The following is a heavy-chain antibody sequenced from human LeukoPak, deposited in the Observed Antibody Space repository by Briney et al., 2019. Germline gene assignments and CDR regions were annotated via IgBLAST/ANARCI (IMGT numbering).Heavy chain of an antibody. CDR1: RFRFSSSS. J-gene: IGHJ6*02. CDR3: AIPPLSGTGSSRPLAEMDV. Sequence: GGSLGLSCAASRFRFSSSSMNWVRQAPGKGLEWGSYISHTGSTMSYADSVKGRFTISRDNARNSLHLQMNSLRAEDTAVYYCAIPPLSGTGSSRPLAEMDVWGQGTTVTVSS. D-gene: IGHD3-10*01. CDR2: ISHTGSTM. V-gene: IGHV3-48*04.